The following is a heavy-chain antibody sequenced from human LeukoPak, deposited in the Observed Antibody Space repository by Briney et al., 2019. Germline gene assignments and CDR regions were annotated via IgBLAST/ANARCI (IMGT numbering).Heavy chain of an antibody. J-gene: IGHJ4*02. CDR3: ARHDSGWSSFDY. CDR1: AGYIRDYY. Sequence: PSETSSLTCTVSAGYIRDYYWSWIRQPPGKGLEWIGYIYASGTTNYNPSLKSRVTISVDTSKNQFSLNLSSVTAADTAVYFCARHDSGWSSFDYWGQGALVTVSP. V-gene: IGHV4-4*09. D-gene: IGHD6-19*01. CDR2: IYASGTT.